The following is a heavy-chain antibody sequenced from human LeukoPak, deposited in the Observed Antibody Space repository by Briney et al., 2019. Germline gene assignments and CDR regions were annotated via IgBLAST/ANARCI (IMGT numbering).Heavy chain of an antibody. CDR3: ARLGAVLTSVNWFDP. Sequence: SETLSLTCTVSGGSISNYYWGWVRQPPGKGLEWIGSFYHSGSTYYNSSLKSRLTMSVDPSRNQFSLKLTAVTAADTAVYYCARLGAVLTSVNWFDPWGQGTLVTVSS. D-gene: IGHD4-23*01. J-gene: IGHJ5*02. CDR1: GGSISNYY. CDR2: FYHSGST. V-gene: IGHV4-39*07.